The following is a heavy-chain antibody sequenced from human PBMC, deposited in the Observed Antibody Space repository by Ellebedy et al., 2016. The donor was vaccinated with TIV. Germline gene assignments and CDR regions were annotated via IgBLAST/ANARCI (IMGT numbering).Heavy chain of an antibody. Sequence: LSLTCAASGFTFSSYGMHWVRQAPGKGLEWVAVISYDGSNKYYADSVKGRFTISRDNSKNTLYLQMNSLRAEDTAVYYCARLELEQQLDYWYFDLWGRGTLVTVSS. J-gene: IGHJ2*01. V-gene: IGHV3-30*03. CDR2: ISYDGSNK. D-gene: IGHD6-13*01. CDR1: GFTFSSYG. CDR3: ARLELEQQLDYWYFDL.